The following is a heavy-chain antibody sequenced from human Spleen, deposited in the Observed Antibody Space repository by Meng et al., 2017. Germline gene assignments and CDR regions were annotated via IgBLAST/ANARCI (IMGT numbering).Heavy chain of an antibody. V-gene: IGHV1-24*01. J-gene: IGHJ4*02. CDR2: FDPEDGET. D-gene: IGHD3-16*01. Sequence: ASVKVSCKPSGYNFPDYYIHWVRQAPGKGLEWMGGFDPEDGETIYAQKFQGRVTMTEDTSTDTAYMELSSLRSEDTAVYYCATDWGERHFDYWGQGTLVTVSS. CDR1: GYNFPDYY. CDR3: ATDWGERHFDY.